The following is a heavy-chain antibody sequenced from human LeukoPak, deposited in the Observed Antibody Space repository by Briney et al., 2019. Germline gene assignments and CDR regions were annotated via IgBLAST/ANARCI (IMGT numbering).Heavy chain of an antibody. V-gene: IGHV3-30*04. CDR3: AKFRPYLYYFDY. CDR1: GFTFSSYA. J-gene: IGHJ4*02. Sequence: GGSLRLSCAASGFTFSSYAMHWVRQAPGKGLEWVAVISYDGSNKYYADSVKGRFTISRDNSKNTLYLQMNSLRAEDTAVYYCAKFRPYLYYFDYWGQGTLVTVSS. CDR2: ISYDGSNK.